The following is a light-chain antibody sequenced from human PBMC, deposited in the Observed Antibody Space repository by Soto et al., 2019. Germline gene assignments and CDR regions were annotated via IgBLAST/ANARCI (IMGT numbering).Light chain of an antibody. CDR2: EGT. Sequence: QSALTQPASVPGSPGQSITISCTGTSSDVGSYNLVSWYQQHPGKAPKLMIYEGTKRPSGVSNRFSGSKPGNTASLTISGLQAEDEADYYCCSYAGSSTYVFGSGTKVTV. CDR3: CSYAGSSTYV. CDR1: SSDVGSYNL. V-gene: IGLV2-23*01. J-gene: IGLJ1*01.